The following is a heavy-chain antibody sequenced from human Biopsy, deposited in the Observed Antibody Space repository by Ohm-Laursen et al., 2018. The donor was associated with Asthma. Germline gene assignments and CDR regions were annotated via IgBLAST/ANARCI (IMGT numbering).Heavy chain of an antibody. CDR2: ISYDGSSI. CDR3: AREGVAGTHIED. Sequence: SLRLSCAASRFTYEMHWVRQAPGKGLEWVAVISYDGSSIYYADSVKGRFTISRDNSKNTLSLQMNSLTAEDTAVYYCAREGVAGTHIEDWGQGTLVTVAS. CDR1: RFTYE. V-gene: IGHV3-30-3*01. D-gene: IGHD6-19*01. J-gene: IGHJ4*02.